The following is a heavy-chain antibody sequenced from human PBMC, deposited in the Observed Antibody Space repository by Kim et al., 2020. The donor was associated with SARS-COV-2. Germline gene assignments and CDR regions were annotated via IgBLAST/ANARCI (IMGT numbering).Heavy chain of an antibody. V-gene: IGHV4-31*03. J-gene: IGHJ5*02. CDR1: GASIRNGGYY. Sequence: SETLSLTCTVSGASIRNGGYYWSWIRQDPGKGLEWIGHIYHSGNTHYSPSLNSRVTISADTYENQFSLRLNSVTAADTAIYYCARSLVVVVSDTPGISNWFDPWGPGILVTVSS. CDR3: ARSLVVVVSDTPGISNWFDP. CDR2: IYHSGNT. D-gene: IGHD2-15*01.